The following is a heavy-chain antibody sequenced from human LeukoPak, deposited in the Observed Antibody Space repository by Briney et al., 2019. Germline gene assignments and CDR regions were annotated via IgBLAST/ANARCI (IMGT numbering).Heavy chain of an antibody. CDR2: INPSSGST. D-gene: IGHD6-13*01. Sequence: ASVTVSCKASGGTFSSYAISWVRQAPGQGLEWMAIINPSSGSTSYAQKFQGRVTMTRDTSTGTVYMELSSLRSEDTAMYYCAREYSNSQFDYWGQGTLVTVSS. CDR3: AREYSNSQFDY. V-gene: IGHV1-46*01. CDR1: GGTFSSYA. J-gene: IGHJ4*02.